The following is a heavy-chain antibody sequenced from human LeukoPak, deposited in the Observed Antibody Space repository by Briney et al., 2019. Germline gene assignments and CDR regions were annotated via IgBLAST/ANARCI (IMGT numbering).Heavy chain of an antibody. CDR2: ITGSAAGT. CDR1: GFIFSSYA. V-gene: IGHV3-23*01. D-gene: IGHD6-19*01. Sequence: GGSLSLSCAASGFIFSSYAMSGVRRAPGRGLEWVSTITGSAAGTNYADSVKGRFTISRDNSKNMLYLQINSLRVEDTAIYYCAKGLYSSGWYYFDFWGQGTLVTVSS. J-gene: IGHJ4*02. CDR3: AKGLYSSGWYYFDF.